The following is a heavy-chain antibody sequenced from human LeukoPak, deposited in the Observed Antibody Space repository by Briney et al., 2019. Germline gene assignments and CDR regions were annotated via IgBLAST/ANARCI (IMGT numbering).Heavy chain of an antibody. CDR1: GFTFSSYA. CDR2: ISGSGGST. CDR3: AKAAMVLAAAGRAVDY. V-gene: IGHV3-23*01. D-gene: IGHD6-13*01. Sequence: GGSLRLSFAASGFTFSSYAMSWVRQAPGKGLEWVSAISGSGGSTYYADSVKGRFTISRDNSKNTLYLQMNSLRAEDTAVYYCAKAAMVLAAAGRAVDYWGQGTLVTVSS. J-gene: IGHJ4*02.